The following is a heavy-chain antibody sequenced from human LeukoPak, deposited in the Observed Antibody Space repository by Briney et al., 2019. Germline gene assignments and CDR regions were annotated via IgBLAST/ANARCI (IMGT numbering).Heavy chain of an antibody. D-gene: IGHD3-16*01. CDR2: IYTSGST. V-gene: IGHV4-4*07. J-gene: IGHJ5*02. Sequence: PSETLSLTCTVSGGSISSYYWSWIRQPAGKGLEWIGRIYTSGSTNYNPSLKSRVSVSVDTSKSQFSLKLSSVTAADTAVYYCARLGPRMITFGGVSGWFDPWGQGTLVTVSS. CDR3: ARLGPRMITFGGVSGWFDP. CDR1: GGSISSYY.